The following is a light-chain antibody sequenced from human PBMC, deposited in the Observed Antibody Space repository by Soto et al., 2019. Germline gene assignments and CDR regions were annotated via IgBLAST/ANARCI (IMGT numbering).Light chain of an antibody. CDR2: GAS. CDR1: QSVSSSY. Sequence: EIVLTQSPGTLSLSPGERATLSCRASQSVSSSYLAWYKQKPGQSPSLLIYGASSSATGIPDRFSGCRSVTGFTLTISALETEDLAVYDCEPYGSSLSITFGQATRLEIK. V-gene: IGKV3-20*01. J-gene: IGKJ5*01. CDR3: EPYGSSLSIT.